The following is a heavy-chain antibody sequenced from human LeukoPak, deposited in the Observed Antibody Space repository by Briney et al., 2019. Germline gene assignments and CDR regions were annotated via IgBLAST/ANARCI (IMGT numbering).Heavy chain of an antibody. V-gene: IGHV4-30-4*08. Sequence: SQTLSLTCTGSGGSISSGDYYWSWIRQPPGKGLEWIGYIYYSGSTYYNPSLKSRVTISVDTSKNQFSLKLSSVTAADTAVYYCARSDGSSWPTYYFDYWGQGTLVTVSS. CDR2: IYYSGST. CDR1: GGSISSGDYY. CDR3: ARSDGSSWPTYYFDY. D-gene: IGHD6-13*01. J-gene: IGHJ4*02.